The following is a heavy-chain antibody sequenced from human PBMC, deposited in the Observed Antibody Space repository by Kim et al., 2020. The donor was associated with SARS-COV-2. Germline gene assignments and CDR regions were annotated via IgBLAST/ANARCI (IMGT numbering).Heavy chain of an antibody. CDR3: VITNYYYSYMDV. CDR2: ISYDGSNK. J-gene: IGHJ6*03. CDR1: GFTFSSYG. V-gene: IGHV3-30*03. D-gene: IGHD3-10*01. Sequence: GGSLRLSCAASGFTFSSYGMHWVRQAPGKGLVWVAVISYDGSNKYYADSVKGRFTISRDNSKNTLYLQMNSLRAEAGGWVQGVITNYYYSYMDVWGKGTTGTASS.